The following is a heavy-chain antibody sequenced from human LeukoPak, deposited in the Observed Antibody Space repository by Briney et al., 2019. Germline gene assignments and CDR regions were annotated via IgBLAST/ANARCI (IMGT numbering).Heavy chain of an antibody. J-gene: IGHJ4*02. CDR2: IYSGGST. Sequence: PGGSLRLSCAASGFTVSSNYMSWVRQAPGKGLEWVSVIYSGGSTYYSDSVTGRFTISRDNSKNTPYLQMNSPRAEDTAVYYCARGGGTTVTTFDYWGQGTLVTVSS. CDR3: ARGGGTTVTTFDY. D-gene: IGHD4-17*01. CDR1: GFTVSSNY. V-gene: IGHV3-53*01.